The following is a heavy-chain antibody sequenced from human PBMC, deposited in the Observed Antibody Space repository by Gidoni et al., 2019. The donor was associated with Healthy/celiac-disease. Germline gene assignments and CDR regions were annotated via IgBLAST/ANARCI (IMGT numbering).Heavy chain of an antibody. J-gene: IGHJ5*02. CDR3: AREGLDGDYHNWFDP. Sequence: EVQLVESGGGLVKPGGSLRLSCAASGFTFRSYSMNWVRQAPGKGLEWVSSISSSSSYIYYADSVKGRFTISRDNAKNSLYLQMNSLRAEDTAVYYCAREGLDGDYHNWFDPWGQGTLVTVSS. CDR1: GFTFRSYS. D-gene: IGHD4-17*01. CDR2: ISSSSSYI. V-gene: IGHV3-21*01.